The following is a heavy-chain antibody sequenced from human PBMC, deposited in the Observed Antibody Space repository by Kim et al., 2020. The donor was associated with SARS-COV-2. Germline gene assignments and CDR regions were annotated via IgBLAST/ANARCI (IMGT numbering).Heavy chain of an antibody. D-gene: IGHD4-17*01. Sequence: GESLKISCKGSGYSFTSYWISWVRQMPGKGLEWMGRIDPSDSYTNYSPSFQGHVTISADKSISTAYLQWSSLKASDTAMYYCATRSRGDYGDYPDAHYYYGMDVWGQGTTVTVSS. V-gene: IGHV5-10-1*01. J-gene: IGHJ6*02. CDR1: GYSFTSYW. CDR2: IDPSDSYT. CDR3: ATRSRGDYGDYPDAHYYYGMDV.